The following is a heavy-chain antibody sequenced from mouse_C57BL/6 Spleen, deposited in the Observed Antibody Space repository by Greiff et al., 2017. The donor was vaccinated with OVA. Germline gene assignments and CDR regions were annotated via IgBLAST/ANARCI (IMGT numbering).Heavy chain of an antibody. CDR1: GYTFTDYY. CDR2: INPYNGGT. CDR3: AKRGRLHYGYFDV. D-gene: IGHD2-2*01. Sequence: EVQLQQSGPVLVKPGASVKMSCKASGYTFTDYYMNWVKQSHGKSLEWIGVINPYNGGTSYNQKFKGKATLTVDKSSSTAYMELNSLTSEDSAVYYCAKRGRLHYGYFDVWGTGTTVTVSS. V-gene: IGHV1-19*01. J-gene: IGHJ1*03.